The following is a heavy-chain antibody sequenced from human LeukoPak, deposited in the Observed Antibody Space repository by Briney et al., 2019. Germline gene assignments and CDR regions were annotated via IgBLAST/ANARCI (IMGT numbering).Heavy chain of an antibody. Sequence: GASLGLSCAASGFTFSSYVMNWVRQAPGEGLEWVSTITGSGGTTYYPDSVKGRFTISRDNSENTLYLQMNSLRAEDTAVYYCARSVGATTSTFDVWGQGTLVTVSS. CDR1: GFTFSSYV. V-gene: IGHV3-23*01. CDR2: ITGSGGTT. D-gene: IGHD1-26*01. J-gene: IGHJ3*01. CDR3: ARSVGATTSTFDV.